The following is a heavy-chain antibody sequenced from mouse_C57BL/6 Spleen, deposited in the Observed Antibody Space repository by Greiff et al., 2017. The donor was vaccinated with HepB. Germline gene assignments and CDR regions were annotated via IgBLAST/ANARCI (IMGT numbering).Heavy chain of an antibody. V-gene: IGHV1-5*01. D-gene: IGHD1-1*01. CDR3: TNYGSSDWYFDV. CDR2: IYPGNSDT. J-gene: IGHJ1*03. CDR1: GYTFTSYW. Sequence: EVQLQQSGTVLARPGASVKMSCKTSGYTFTSYWMHWVKQRPGQGLEWIGAIYPGNSDTSYNQKFKGKAKLTAVTSASTAYMELSSLTNEDSAVYYCTNYGSSDWYFDVWGTGTTVTVSS.